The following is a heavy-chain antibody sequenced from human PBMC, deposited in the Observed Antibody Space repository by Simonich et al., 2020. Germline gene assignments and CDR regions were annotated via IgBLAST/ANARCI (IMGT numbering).Heavy chain of an antibody. J-gene: IGHJ4*02. CDR3: ARSVSGVATIDY. Sequence: QVQLQESGPGLVKPSETLSLTCTVSGGSISSYYWSWFRQPPGKGLEWIGYICYRESTNYNPSLNSRVTISVDTSKNQFSLKLSSVTAADTAVYYCARSVSGVATIDYWGQGTLVTVSS. V-gene: IGHV4-59*08. D-gene: IGHD5-12*01. CDR1: GGSISSYY. CDR2: ICYREST.